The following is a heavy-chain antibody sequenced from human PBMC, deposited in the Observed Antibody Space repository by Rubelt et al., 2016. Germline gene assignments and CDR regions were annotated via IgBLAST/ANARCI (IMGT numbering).Heavy chain of an antibody. V-gene: IGHV1-18*01. CDR2: ISAYNGNT. Sequence: QVQLVQSGAEVKKPGASVKVSCKASGYTFTSYGISWVRQAPGQGLEWMGWISAYNGNTNYAQKLQGRVTMTTDTSTSYAYMELWSLRSDDTAVYYCARDVGGNSVLYYFDYWGQGTLVTVSS. J-gene: IGHJ4*02. CDR3: ARDVGGNSVLYYFDY. CDR1: GYTFTSYG. D-gene: IGHD4-23*01.